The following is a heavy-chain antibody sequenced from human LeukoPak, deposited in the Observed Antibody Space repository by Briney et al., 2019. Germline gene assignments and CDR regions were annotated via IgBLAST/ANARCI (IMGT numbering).Heavy chain of an antibody. CDR2: INPNSGGA. J-gene: IGHJ2*01. CDR1: GYTVTGYY. Sequence: ASVEVSCKASGYTVTGYYMQWVRQAPGQGLEWMGWINPNSGGANYAQKFQGRVTMTWDTSISTAYMELSSLTSDDTAVYYCARDPVYCGGGSCYSRYFDLWGRGTLVTVSS. V-gene: IGHV1-2*02. CDR3: ARDPVYCGGGSCYSRYFDL. D-gene: IGHD2-15*01.